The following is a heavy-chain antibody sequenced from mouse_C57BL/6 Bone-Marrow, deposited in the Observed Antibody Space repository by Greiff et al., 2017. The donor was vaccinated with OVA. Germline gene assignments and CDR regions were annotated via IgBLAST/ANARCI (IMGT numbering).Heavy chain of an antibody. CDR1: GYPFTSYW. Sequence: VQLQPSGAELVRPGSSVTLSCTASGYPFTSYWMDWVKPRPGQGLAWIGHIYPSDSDTHYTQKFKGQSTLTVDKSSSTAYMQLSSLTSEDSAVYYCARLDYFDYWGQGTTLTVSS. V-gene: IGHV1-61*01. CDR3: ARLDYFDY. J-gene: IGHJ2*01. CDR2: IYPSDSDT.